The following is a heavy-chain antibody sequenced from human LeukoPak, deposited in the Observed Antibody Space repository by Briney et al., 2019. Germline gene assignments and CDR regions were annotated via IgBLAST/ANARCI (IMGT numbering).Heavy chain of an antibody. J-gene: IGHJ4*02. CDR3: AREKKQLFHFDY. CDR1: GYTFTGYY. V-gene: IGHV1-2*02. CDR2: INPNSGGT. D-gene: IGHD6-13*01. Sequence: ASVKVSCKASGYTFTGYYMRWVRQAPGQGLEWMGWINPNSGGTNYAQKFQGRVTMTRDTSISTAYMELSRLRSDDTAVYYCAREKKQLFHFDYWGQGTLVTVSS.